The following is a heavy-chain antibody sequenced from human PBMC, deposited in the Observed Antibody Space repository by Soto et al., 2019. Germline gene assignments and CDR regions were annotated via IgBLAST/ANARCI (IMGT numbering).Heavy chain of an antibody. CDR3: ARSGIAVAGGYFDY. CDR1: GGSFSGYY. J-gene: IGHJ4*02. CDR2: INHSGST. D-gene: IGHD6-19*01. V-gene: IGHV4-34*01. Sequence: SETLSLTCAVHGGSFSGYYWSWIRQPPGKGLEWIGEINHSGSTNYNPSLKSRVTISVDTSKNQFSLKLSSVTAADTAVYYCARSGIAVAGGYFDYWGQGTLVTVS.